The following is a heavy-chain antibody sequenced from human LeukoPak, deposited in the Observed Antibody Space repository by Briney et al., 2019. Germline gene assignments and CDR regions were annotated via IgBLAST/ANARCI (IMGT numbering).Heavy chain of an antibody. CDR1: GFTFRNHW. V-gene: IGHV3-74*03. CDR3: ARDQRVTGRPDIDY. D-gene: IGHD6-6*01. CDR2: ISSDGSSA. Sequence: GGSLRLSCAASGFTFRNHWMHWVRQTPGKGLVWVSRISSDGSSATYADSVKGRFTISRDNAKNTLYLQMNNLRAEDTAMYYCARDQRVTGRPDIDYWGQGTLVIVSS. J-gene: IGHJ4*02.